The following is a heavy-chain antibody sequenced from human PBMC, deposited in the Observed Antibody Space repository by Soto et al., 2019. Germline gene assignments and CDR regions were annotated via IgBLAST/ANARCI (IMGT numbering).Heavy chain of an antibody. Sequence: PGESLKISCKGSGYSFTSYWISWVRQMPGKGLEWMGRIDPSDSYTNYSPSFQGHVTISADKSISTAYLQWSSLKASDTAMYYCASQLGYCSSTSCPEGYYYGMDVWGQGTTVTVSS. CDR2: IDPSDSYT. V-gene: IGHV5-10-1*01. J-gene: IGHJ6*02. CDR3: ASQLGYCSSTSCPEGYYYGMDV. CDR1: GYSFTSYW. D-gene: IGHD2-2*01.